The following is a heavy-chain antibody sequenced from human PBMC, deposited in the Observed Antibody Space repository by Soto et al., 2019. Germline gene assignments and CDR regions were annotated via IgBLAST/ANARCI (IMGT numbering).Heavy chain of an antibody. CDR1: GGSISSGGYY. Sequence: SETLSLTCTVSGGSISSGGYYWSWIRQHPGKGLEWIGYIYYSGSTYYNPSLKSRVTISVDTSKNQFSLKLSSVTAADTAVYYCASHSRFELGDMGYYYYGMDVWGQGTTVTVSS. CDR3: ASHSRFELGDMGYYYYGMDV. J-gene: IGHJ6*02. D-gene: IGHD3-10*01. CDR2: IYYSGST. V-gene: IGHV4-31*03.